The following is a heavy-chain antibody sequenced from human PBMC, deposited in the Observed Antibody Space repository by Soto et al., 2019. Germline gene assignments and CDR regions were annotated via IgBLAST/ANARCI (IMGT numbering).Heavy chain of an antibody. Sequence: SETLSLTCSVSIGSVSSGSYSWSWLRQPPGKGLEWIGDINHSGSTNYNPSLKSRVTISVDTTKNQFSLKLSSVTAADTAVYYCARTTIAADYYFDYWGQGTLVTVSS. CDR2: INHSGST. D-gene: IGHD6-13*01. CDR3: ARTTIAADYYFDY. CDR1: IGSVSSGSYS. V-gene: IGHV4-61*01. J-gene: IGHJ4*02.